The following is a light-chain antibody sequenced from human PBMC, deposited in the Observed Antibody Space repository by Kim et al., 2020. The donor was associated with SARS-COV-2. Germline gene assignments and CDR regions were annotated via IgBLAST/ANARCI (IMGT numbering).Light chain of an antibody. CDR2: QDT. V-gene: IGLV3-1*01. Sequence: SVSPGQRSSITCSGYKLGEKYVSWYQQTPGHSPDLVIYQDTKRPSGIPELFSGSNSGNTATLPISGTQAMDEADYHCQAWDSSTVVFGGGTKVTVL. CDR3: QAWDSSTVV. J-gene: IGLJ2*01. CDR1: KLGEKY.